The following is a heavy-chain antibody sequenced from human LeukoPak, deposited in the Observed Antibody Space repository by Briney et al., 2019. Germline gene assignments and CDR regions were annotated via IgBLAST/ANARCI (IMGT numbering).Heavy chain of an antibody. CDR3: VRNLPGAGY. J-gene: IGHJ4*02. CDR1: GFTFNNYW. Sequence: GGSLRLSCAASGFTFNNYWLSWVRQAPGKGLEWVANIKTDGSETYYVDAVMGRFTISRDNAKNSLYLQMNNLRVEDTAVYYCVRNLPGAGYWGQGTLVIVSS. V-gene: IGHV3-7*01. D-gene: IGHD3-9*01. CDR2: IKTDGSET.